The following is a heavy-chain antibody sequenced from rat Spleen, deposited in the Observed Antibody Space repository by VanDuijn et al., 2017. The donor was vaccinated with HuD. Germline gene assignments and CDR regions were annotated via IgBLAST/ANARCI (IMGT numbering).Heavy chain of an antibody. V-gene: IGHV5-25*01. CDR3: ARQVTMMVMGFAY. Sequence: EVQLVESGGGLVQPGRSLKLSCAASGFTFSNYYMAWVRQAPTKGLEWVASISYDGDNTYYRDSVKGRFSISRDNAKSTLYLQMNSLRSEDTATYYCARQVTMMVMGFAYWGQGTLVTVSS. CDR2: ISYDGDNT. D-gene: IGHD1-12*03. J-gene: IGHJ3*01. CDR1: GFTFSNYY.